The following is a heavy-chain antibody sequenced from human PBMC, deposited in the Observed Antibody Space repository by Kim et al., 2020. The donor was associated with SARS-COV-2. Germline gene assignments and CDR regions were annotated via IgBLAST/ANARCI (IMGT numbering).Heavy chain of an antibody. CDR2: INAGNGNT. CDR3: ARGYPTVSEILDY. CDR1: GYTFTSYA. D-gene: IGHD4-17*01. Sequence: ASVKVSCKASGYTFTSYAMHWVRQAPGQRLEWMGWINAGNGNTKYSQKFQGRVTITRDTSASTAYMELSSLRSEDTDVYYCARGYPTVSEILDYWGQGTLVTVSS. V-gene: IGHV1-3*01. J-gene: IGHJ4*02.